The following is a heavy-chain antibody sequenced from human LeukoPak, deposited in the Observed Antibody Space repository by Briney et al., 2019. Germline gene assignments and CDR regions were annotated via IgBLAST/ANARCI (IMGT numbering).Heavy chain of an antibody. CDR3: ARSIAAAGTSGINYFDY. CDR1: GFTFSSYA. J-gene: IGHJ4*02. CDR2: ISSNGGST. V-gene: IGHV3-64*01. D-gene: IGHD6-13*01. Sequence: GGSLRLSCAASGFTFSSYAMHWVRQAPGKGPEYVSAISSNGGSTYYANSVKGRFTISRDNSKNTLYLQMGSLRAEDMAVYYCARSIAAAGTSGINYFDYWGQGTLVTVSS.